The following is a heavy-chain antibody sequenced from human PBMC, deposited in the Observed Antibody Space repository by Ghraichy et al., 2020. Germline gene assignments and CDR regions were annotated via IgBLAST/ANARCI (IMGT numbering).Heavy chain of an antibody. CDR3: VREARRGSSGFDL. CDR2: FGSIGDT. V-gene: IGHV3-13*04. D-gene: IGHD3-22*01. Sequence: GESLNISCAASGFTLSNYDMHWVRQASGEGLEWVSVFGSIGDTYYPGSVKGRFTISRENAKNSLYLQMNSLRAGDTAVYYCVREARRGSSGFDLWGQGTLVTVSS. J-gene: IGHJ4*02. CDR1: GFTLSNYD.